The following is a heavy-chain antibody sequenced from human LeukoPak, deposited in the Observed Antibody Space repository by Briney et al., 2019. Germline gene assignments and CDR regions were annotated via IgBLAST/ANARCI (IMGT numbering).Heavy chain of an antibody. D-gene: IGHD3-22*01. V-gene: IGHV1-24*01. Sequence: ASVKVSCKVSGYTLTELSMHWVRQAPGQGLEWMGGFDAEQGEIIYAQEFQGRVTMTEDTSTNTAYMELSSLTSADTAVYYCATDSRYFDTNRYFDPWGQGTLITVSS. J-gene: IGHJ5*02. CDR1: GYTLTELS. CDR3: ATDSRYFDTNRYFDP. CDR2: FDAEQGEI.